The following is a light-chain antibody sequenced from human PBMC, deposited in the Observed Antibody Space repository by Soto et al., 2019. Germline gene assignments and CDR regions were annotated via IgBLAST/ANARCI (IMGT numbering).Light chain of an antibody. Sequence: DIQMTQSPSTLSASVGDRVIITCRASQSVSGWLAWYRQKPGKAPELLIYSASTLETGVPSRFSGSGSGTAFTLTVSSLQREDFATYYRQQYERYPLTFGGGTKVEMK. CDR2: SAS. CDR1: QSVSGW. V-gene: IGKV1-5*03. J-gene: IGKJ4*01. CDR3: QQYERYPLT.